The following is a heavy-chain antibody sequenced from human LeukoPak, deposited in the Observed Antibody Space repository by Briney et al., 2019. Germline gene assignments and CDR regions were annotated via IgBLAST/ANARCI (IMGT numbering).Heavy chain of an antibody. D-gene: IGHD3-10*01. Sequence: PGGSLRLSCAASGFTFSSYGMSWVRQAPGEGLEWVSGISGSGGSTYYADSVKGRFTISRDNSKNTLYLQMNSLRAEDTAVYYCARRMSGSGNYYFEYWGQGTLVTVSS. J-gene: IGHJ4*02. CDR1: GFTFSSYG. CDR3: ARRMSGSGNYYFEY. V-gene: IGHV3-23*01. CDR2: ISGSGGST.